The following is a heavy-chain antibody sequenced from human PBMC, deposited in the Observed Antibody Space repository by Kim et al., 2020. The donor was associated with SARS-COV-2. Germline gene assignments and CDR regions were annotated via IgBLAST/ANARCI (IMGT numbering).Heavy chain of an antibody. V-gene: IGHV4-34*01. J-gene: IGHJ4*01. Sequence: SETLSLTCAVYGGSFSGYYWSWIRQPPGKGLEWIGEINHSGSTNYNPSLKSRVTISVDTSKNQFSLKLSSVTAADTAVYYCARGLVGDVLMVYAIGYYF. D-gene: IGHD2-8*01. CDR1: GGSFSGYY. CDR3: ARGLVGDVLMVYAIGYYF. CDR2: INHSGST.